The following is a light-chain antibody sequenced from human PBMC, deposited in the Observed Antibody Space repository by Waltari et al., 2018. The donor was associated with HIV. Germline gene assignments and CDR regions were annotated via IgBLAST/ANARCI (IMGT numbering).Light chain of an antibody. CDR2: WAS. V-gene: IGKV4-1*01. CDR3: QQHYSPPYT. J-gene: IGKJ2*01. CDR1: QSVLHSSNNKNS. Sequence: DIVMTQSPDSLAVSLGERATINCKSSQSVLHSSNNKNSLVWYQQKPGQPPKLLIYWASTREPGVPDRFSGSGSGTDFTLTISSLQAEDVAVYYCQQHYSPPYTFGQGTKLEIK.